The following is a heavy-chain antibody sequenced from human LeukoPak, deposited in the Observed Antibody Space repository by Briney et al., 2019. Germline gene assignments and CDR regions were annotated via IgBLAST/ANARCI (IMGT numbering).Heavy chain of an antibody. V-gene: IGHV3-48*02. CDR1: GFTFSSYG. CDR3: ARGIWADY. Sequence: GGSLRLSCAASGFTFSSYGMNWVRQTPGKGLEWVSYISDSGSTRYYADSVKGRFTISRDNAQNSLYLQMNSLRDDDTAVYYCARGIWADYWGQGTLVTVPS. CDR2: ISDSGSTR. D-gene: IGHD7-27*01. J-gene: IGHJ4*02.